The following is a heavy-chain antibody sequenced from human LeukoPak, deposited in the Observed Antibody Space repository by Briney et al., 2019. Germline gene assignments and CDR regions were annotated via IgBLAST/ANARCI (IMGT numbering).Heavy chain of an antibody. V-gene: IGHV1-2*02. J-gene: IGHJ4*02. CDR3: AREAQVSFGVVTRYFDY. D-gene: IGHD3-3*01. CDR2: INPNSGGT. Sequence: ASVKVSCKASGYTFTGYYMHWVRQAPGQGLEWMGWINPNSGGTNYAQKFQGRVTMTRDTSISTAYMELSRLRSDDTAVYYCAREAQVSFGVVTRYFDYWGQGTLVTVSS. CDR1: GYTFTGYY.